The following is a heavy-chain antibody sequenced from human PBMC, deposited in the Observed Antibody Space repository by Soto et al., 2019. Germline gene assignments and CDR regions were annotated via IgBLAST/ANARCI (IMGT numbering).Heavy chain of an antibody. D-gene: IGHD2-8*01. Sequence: QGLKWIGWISAYNGNTNYAQKLQGRVTMTTDTSTSTAYMELRSLRSDDTAVYYCARDFDCTNGVCYTAGATNWSAPWGNGTLVTVSS. CDR2: ISAYNGNT. V-gene: IGHV1-18*01. J-gene: IGHJ5*02. CDR3: ARDFDCTNGVCYTAGATNWSAP.